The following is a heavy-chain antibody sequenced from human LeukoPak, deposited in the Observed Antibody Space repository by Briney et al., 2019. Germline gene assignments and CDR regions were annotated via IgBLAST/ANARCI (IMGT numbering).Heavy chain of an antibody. CDR2: IYYSGST. Sequence: SETLSLTCTVSGGSISSSSYYWGWIRQPPGKGLEWIGSIYYSGSTYYNPSLKSRVTISVDTSKNQFSLKLSSVTAADTAVYYCARQDTAMVFDYWGQGTLVTVSS. J-gene: IGHJ4*02. D-gene: IGHD5-18*01. V-gene: IGHV4-39*01. CDR1: GGSISSSSYY. CDR3: ARQDTAMVFDY.